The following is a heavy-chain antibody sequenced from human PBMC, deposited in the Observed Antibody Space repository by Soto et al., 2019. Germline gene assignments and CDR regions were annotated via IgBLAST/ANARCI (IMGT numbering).Heavy chain of an antibody. J-gene: IGHJ6*02. Sequence: ASVKVSCKSSVDTFTSYAMHWVRQGPGQRLEWMGWINAGNGNTKYSQKFQGRVTITRDTSASTAYMELSSLRPEDTAVYYCARDGVGFWSGYPNYYYYGMDVWGQGTTVTVYS. D-gene: IGHD3-3*01. CDR2: INAGNGNT. CDR3: ARDGVGFWSGYPNYYYYGMDV. V-gene: IGHV1-3*01. CDR1: VDTFTSYA.